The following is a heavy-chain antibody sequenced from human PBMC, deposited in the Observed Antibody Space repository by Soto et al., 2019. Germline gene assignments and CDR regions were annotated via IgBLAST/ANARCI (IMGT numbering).Heavy chain of an antibody. CDR1: GYTFTSYG. CDR3: ARGSRVHSSSGGYYYYYGMDV. Sequence: ASVKVSCKASGYTFTSYGISWVRQAPGQGLEWMGWVNPNSGNTGYAQKFQGRVTMTRNTSISTAYMELSSLRSEDTAVYYCARGSRVHSSSGGYYYYYGMDVWGQGTTVTVSS. D-gene: IGHD6-6*01. J-gene: IGHJ6*02. V-gene: IGHV1-8*02. CDR2: VNPNSGNT.